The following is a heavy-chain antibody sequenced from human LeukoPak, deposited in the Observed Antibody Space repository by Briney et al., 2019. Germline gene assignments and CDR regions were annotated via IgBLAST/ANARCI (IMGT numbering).Heavy chain of an antibody. CDR2: IVPILGIA. J-gene: IGHJ5*02. V-gene: IGHV1-69*04. CDR3: ARDLVTDYYGSGSYYWFDP. Sequence: ASVKVSCKASGGTFSSYAISWVRQAPGQGLEWMERIVPILGIANYAQKFQGRVTITVDKSTSTAYMELRSLRSDDTAVYYCARDLVTDYYGSGSYYWFDPWGQGTLVTVSS. D-gene: IGHD3-10*01. CDR1: GGTFSSYA.